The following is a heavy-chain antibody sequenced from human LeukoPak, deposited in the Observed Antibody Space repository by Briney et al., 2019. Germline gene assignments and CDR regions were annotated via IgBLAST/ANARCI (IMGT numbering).Heavy chain of an antibody. Sequence: PSETLSLTCAVYGGFFSGYYWSWIRQPPGKGLEWIGEINHSGSTNYNPSLKSRVTISVDTSKNQFSLKLSSVTAADTAVYYCARDYYGSGSYYKPAYWGQGTLVTVSS. D-gene: IGHD3-10*01. CDR1: GGFFSGYY. V-gene: IGHV4-34*01. CDR2: INHSGST. CDR3: ARDYYGSGSYYKPAY. J-gene: IGHJ4*02.